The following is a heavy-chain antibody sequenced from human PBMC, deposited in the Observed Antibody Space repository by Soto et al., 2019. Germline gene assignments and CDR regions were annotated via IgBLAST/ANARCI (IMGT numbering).Heavy chain of an antibody. J-gene: IGHJ4*02. CDR3: ASGSGSRDY. V-gene: IGHV1-69*01. CDR1: GERVYISV. CDR2: IIPIFGTA. Sequence: SAEVARTSRGERVYISVVSVSRKATGQGLEWMGGIIPIFGTANYAQKFQGRVTITADESTSTAYMELSSLRSEDTAVYYCASGSGSRDYWGQGTLVTVSS. D-gene: IGHD1-26*01.